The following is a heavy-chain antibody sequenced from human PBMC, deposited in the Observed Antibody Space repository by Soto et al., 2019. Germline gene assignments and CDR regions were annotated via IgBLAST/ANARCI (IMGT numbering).Heavy chain of an antibody. CDR2: IYSTGST. CDR3: ARQGTLDPGGNWFDP. V-gene: IGHV4-39*01. CDR1: GGSISNGRYY. J-gene: IGHJ5*02. D-gene: IGHD1-1*01. Sequence: QLQLQESGPGLVKPSETLSLTCTVSGGSISNGRYYWGWIRKPPGKGLEWMGSIYSTGSTYYNPSLKSRVTISVDTSKHQFSLKLSSVTAADTALYYCARQGTLDPGGNWFDPWGQGTLVTVSS.